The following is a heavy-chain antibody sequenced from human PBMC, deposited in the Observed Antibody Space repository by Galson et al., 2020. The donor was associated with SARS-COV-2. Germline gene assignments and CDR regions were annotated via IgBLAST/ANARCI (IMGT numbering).Heavy chain of an antibody. Sequence: GGSLRLSCAASGFTFDDYAMHWVRQAPGKGLEWVSGISWNSGSIGYADSVKGRFTISRDNAKNSLYLQMNSLRAEDTALYYCAKDTDYDSSGYFAWGQGTLVTVSS. CDR2: ISWNSGSI. J-gene: IGHJ5*02. CDR3: AKDTDYDSSGYFA. D-gene: IGHD3-22*01. V-gene: IGHV3-9*01. CDR1: GFTFDDYA.